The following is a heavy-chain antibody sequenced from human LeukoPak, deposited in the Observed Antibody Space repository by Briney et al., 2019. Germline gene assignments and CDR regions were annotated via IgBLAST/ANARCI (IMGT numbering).Heavy chain of an antibody. CDR1: GFTFSSYP. J-gene: IGHJ4*02. D-gene: IGHD5-24*01. CDR3: AKEGRSLQTY. Sequence: GGSLRLSCAPSGFTFSSYPMHWVRQAPGKGLEWVAVISDDESNKYYADSVKGRFTISRDNAKNSLYLQMNSLRVEDTAVYYCAKEGRSLQTYWGQGTLVTVSS. V-gene: IGHV3-30-3*01. CDR2: ISDDESNK.